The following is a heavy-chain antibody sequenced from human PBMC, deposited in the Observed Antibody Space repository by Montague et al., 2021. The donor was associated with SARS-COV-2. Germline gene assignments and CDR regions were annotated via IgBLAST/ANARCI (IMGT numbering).Heavy chain of an antibody. Sequence: SETLSLTCTVSGGSISSYHWVWIRQPPGKGLEWIGYIYYTGSTKYNPSLKSRVSMSLDRPTNRFSLRLNSVTAADTAMYYCARAQNTCFIANCVNYFDFWGLGAQVTVSS. J-gene: IGHJ4*02. CDR2: IYYTGST. D-gene: IGHD1-1*01. CDR3: ARAQNTCFIANCVNYFDF. V-gene: IGHV4-59*01. CDR1: GGSISSYH.